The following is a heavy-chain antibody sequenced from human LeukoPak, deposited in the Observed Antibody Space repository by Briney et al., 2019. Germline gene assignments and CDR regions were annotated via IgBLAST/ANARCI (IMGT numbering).Heavy chain of an antibody. CDR1: GYRFTGYY. J-gene: IGHJ5*02. CDR3: ARDNSVGDYAWWFDP. V-gene: IGHV1-2*02. CDR2: INPETGDP. D-gene: IGHD1-26*01. Sequence: ASVKVSCKASGYRFTGYYIHWLRQVPGQGLEWMGWINPETGDPYYGQKFQGRVTMTRDMFTSTDYMELSSLRSEDTAVYYCARDNSVGDYAWWFDPWGQGTLVTVSS.